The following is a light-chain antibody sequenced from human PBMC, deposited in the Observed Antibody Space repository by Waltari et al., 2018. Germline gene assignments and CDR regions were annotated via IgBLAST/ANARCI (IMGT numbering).Light chain of an antibody. CDR2: DAS. CDR1: QSASNS. CDR3: QLRTGWPMT. Sequence: TQSPAPLAFAPGEKATLPCRASQSASNSLAWYRQKPGQAPSLLIYDASTRAAGIPGRFSGSGSGTDFTLTISSLEPEDFAVYYCQLRTGWPMTFGEGTRLEIK. V-gene: IGKV3-11*01. J-gene: IGKJ5*01.